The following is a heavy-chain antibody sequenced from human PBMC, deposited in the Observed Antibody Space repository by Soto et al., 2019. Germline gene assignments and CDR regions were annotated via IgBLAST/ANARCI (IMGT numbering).Heavy chain of an antibody. CDR2: ISYDGSNK. CDR3: ARSHYYGSGSYRALFDY. J-gene: IGHJ4*02. D-gene: IGHD3-10*01. Sequence: GGSLRLSCAASGFTFSSYAMHWVRQAPGKGLEWVAVISYDGSNKYYADSVKGRFTISRDNSKNTLYLQMNSLRAEDTAVYYCARSHYYGSGSYRALFDYWGQGTLVTVSS. CDR1: GFTFSSYA. V-gene: IGHV3-30-3*01.